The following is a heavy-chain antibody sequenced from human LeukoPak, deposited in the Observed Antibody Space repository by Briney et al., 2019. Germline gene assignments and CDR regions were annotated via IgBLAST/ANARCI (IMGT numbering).Heavy chain of an antibody. V-gene: IGHV1-8*01. CDR3: ARGSGYSYGYDAFDI. CDR2: MNPNSGST. CDR1: GYTFTSYD. Sequence: GASVKVSCKASGYTFTSYDINWVRQATGQGLEWMGWMNPNSGSTGYAQKFQGRVTMTRNTSISTAYMELSSLRSEDTAVYYCARGSGYSYGYDAFDIWGQGTMVTVSS. D-gene: IGHD5-18*01. J-gene: IGHJ3*02.